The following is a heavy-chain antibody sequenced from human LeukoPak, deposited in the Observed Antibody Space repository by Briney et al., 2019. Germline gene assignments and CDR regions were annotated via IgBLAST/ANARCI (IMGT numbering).Heavy chain of an antibody. CDR3: AKGRGYSGYDFFDY. J-gene: IGHJ4*02. CDR2: IRYDGSNK. Sequence: GGSLRLSCAASGLTFSSYGMHWVRQAPGKGLEWVAFIRYDGSNKYYADSVKGRFTISRDNSKNTLYLQMNSLRAEDTAVYYCAKGRGYSGYDFFDYWGQGTLVTVSS. CDR1: GLTFSSYG. D-gene: IGHD5-12*01. V-gene: IGHV3-30*02.